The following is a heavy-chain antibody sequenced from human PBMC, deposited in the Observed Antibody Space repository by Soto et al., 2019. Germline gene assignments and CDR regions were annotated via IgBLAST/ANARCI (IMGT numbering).Heavy chain of an antibody. V-gene: IGHV3-74*03. D-gene: IGHD2-2*01. CDR3: AREAGYCSRTSCYRRAFDT. CDR1: GFTFSGHW. J-gene: IGHJ3*02. Sequence: EVQLVESGGDLVQPGGSLRLSCAASGFTFSGHWMHWARQVPGKGLEWVSRINTDGGSSAYADSVKGRVTISRDNAKNTLYLHMNGLRAEDTAVYYCAREAGYCSRTSCYRRAFDTWGQGTTVTVSS. CDR2: INTDGGSS.